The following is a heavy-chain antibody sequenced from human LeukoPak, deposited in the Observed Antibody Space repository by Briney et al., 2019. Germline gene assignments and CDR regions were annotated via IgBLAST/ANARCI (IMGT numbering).Heavy chain of an antibody. CDR1: GGTFSSYA. V-gene: IGHV1-69*13. CDR3: ARGPYDSRGQDYYYYYMDV. CDR2: IIPIFDTA. D-gene: IGHD3-22*01. Sequence: ASVKVSCKASGGTFSSYAISWVRQAPGQGLEWMGGIIPIFDTASYAQKFQGRVTISADESTSTAYMELSSLRSEDTAVYYCARGPYDSRGQDYYYYYMDVWGKGTTVIVSS. J-gene: IGHJ6*03.